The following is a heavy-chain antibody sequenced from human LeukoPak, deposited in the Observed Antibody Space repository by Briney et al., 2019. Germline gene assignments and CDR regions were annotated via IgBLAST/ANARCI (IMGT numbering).Heavy chain of an antibody. J-gene: IGHJ5*02. V-gene: IGHV1-69*13. CDR1: GGTFSSYA. CDR3: ARVLAQGYNWFDP. CDR2: IIPIFGTA. D-gene: IGHD2-8*02. Sequence: SVKVSCKASGGTFSSYAISWVRQAPGQGLEWMGGIIPIFGTANYAQKFQGGVTITADESTSTAYMELSSLRSEDTAVYYCARVLAQGYNWFDPWGQGTLVTVSS.